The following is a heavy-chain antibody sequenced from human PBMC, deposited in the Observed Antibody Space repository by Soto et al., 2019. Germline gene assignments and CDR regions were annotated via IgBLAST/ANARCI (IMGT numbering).Heavy chain of an antibody. D-gene: IGHD4-4*01. Sequence: QVQLVESGGGVVQPGRSLRLSCAASGFTFSSYGMHWVRQAPGKGLEWVAVISYAGSNKYYADSVKGRFTISRDNSKNTLYLQMNSLRAEDTAVYYCAKGADYSNAPFDYRGQGTLVTVSS. CDR2: ISYAGSNK. CDR3: AKGADYSNAPFDY. CDR1: GFTFSSYG. J-gene: IGHJ4*01. V-gene: IGHV3-30*18.